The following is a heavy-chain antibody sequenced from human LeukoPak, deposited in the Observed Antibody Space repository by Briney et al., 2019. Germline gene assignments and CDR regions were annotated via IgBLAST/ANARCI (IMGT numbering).Heavy chain of an antibody. V-gene: IGHV1-69*05. Sequence: SVKVSCKASGGTFSSYAISWVRQAPGQGLEWMGGIIPIFGTANYAQKFQGRVTMTRDTSLSTAYMELSSLRSEDTAMYYCARDARGAAAADDAFDLWGQGTVVTVSS. D-gene: IGHD6-13*01. J-gene: IGHJ3*01. CDR1: GGTFSSYA. CDR3: ARDARGAAAADDAFDL. CDR2: IIPIFGTA.